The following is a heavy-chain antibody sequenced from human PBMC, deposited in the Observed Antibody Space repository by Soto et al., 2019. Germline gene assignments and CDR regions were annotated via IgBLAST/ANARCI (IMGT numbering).Heavy chain of an antibody. Sequence: ASVKVSCKSSGYSFSNYNFCWVRQAPGQGLEWLGWISGYNGNTNYAQKLQGRVTMTTDSFTSTAYMELRSLRSDDTAVYYCARDKVWGGFDIWGQGKMVTVSS. CDR1: GYSFSNYN. J-gene: IGHJ3*02. CDR2: ISGYNGNT. CDR3: ARDKVWGGFDI. V-gene: IGHV1-18*01. D-gene: IGHD3-16*01.